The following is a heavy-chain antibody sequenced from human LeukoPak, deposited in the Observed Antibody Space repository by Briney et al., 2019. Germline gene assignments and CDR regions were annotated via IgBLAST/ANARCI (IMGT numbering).Heavy chain of an antibody. V-gene: IGHV3-30-3*01. CDR3: ARDHYYDSSGYYSFYFDY. J-gene: IGHJ4*02. CDR2: ISYDGSNK. Sequence: GRSLRLSCAASGFTFSSYAMHWVRQAPGKGLEWVAVISYDGSNKYYADSVKGRFTISRDNSKNTLYLRMNSLRAEDTAVYYCARDHYYDSSGYYSFYFDYWGQGTLVTVSS. CDR1: GFTFSSYA. D-gene: IGHD3-22*01.